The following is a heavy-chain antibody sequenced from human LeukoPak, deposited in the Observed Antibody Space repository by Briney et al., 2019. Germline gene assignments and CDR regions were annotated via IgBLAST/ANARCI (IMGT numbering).Heavy chain of an antibody. V-gene: IGHV4-59*01. Sequence: SETLSLTCTVSGGSISSYYWSWLRQPPGKGLEGFGYIYYSGSTNYNPSLKSRITISVDTSKNQFSLKLSSVTAADTAVYYCARDRNDFWSGYGKYGMDVWGQGTTVTVSS. CDR3: ARDRNDFWSGYGKYGMDV. CDR1: GGSISSYY. J-gene: IGHJ6*02. CDR2: IYYSGST. D-gene: IGHD3-3*01.